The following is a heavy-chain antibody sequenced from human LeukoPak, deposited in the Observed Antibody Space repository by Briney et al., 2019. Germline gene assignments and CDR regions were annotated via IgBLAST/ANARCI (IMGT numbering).Heavy chain of an antibody. D-gene: IGHD6-6*01. CDR2: ISYDGSHK. CDR3: ARDLELSMGRSYSSSSGVDY. J-gene: IGHJ4*02. Sequence: PGGSLRLSCAASGFTFTNFAMHWVRQAPGEGVEWVAVISYDGSHKFYADSVKGRFTISRDNSKNTVYLQVSTLRAGDTAVYYCARDLELSMGRSYSSSSGVDYWGQGTLVTVSS. CDR1: GFTFTNFA. V-gene: IGHV3-30-3*01.